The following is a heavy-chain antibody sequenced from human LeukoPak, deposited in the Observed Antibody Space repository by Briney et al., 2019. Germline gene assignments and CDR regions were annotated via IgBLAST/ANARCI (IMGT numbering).Heavy chain of an antibody. Sequence: AGGSLRLSCAASGFTFSSYWMSWVRQAPGKGLEWVAYIKQDGSEKYYVDSVKGRFTISRDNAKNSLYLQMNSLRAEDTAVYYCARDHYYYDSSGYFDYWGQGTLVTVSS. J-gene: IGHJ4*02. CDR1: GFTFSSYW. D-gene: IGHD3-22*01. CDR3: ARDHYYYDSSGYFDY. CDR2: IKQDGSEK. V-gene: IGHV3-7*01.